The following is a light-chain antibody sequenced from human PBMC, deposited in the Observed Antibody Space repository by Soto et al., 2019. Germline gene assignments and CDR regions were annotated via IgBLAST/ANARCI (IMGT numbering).Light chain of an antibody. J-gene: IGKJ1*01. CDR1: QTVLYSSNNKNY. V-gene: IGKV4-1*01. CDR3: QQYASTLWT. Sequence: DIVMTQSPDSLAVSLGERATINCKSSQTVLYSSNNKNYLAWYQQKPGQPPKLLISWASTRESGVPDRFSGSGSGTDFTLTISSLQAEDVAVYYCQQYASTLWTFVQGTKVEIK. CDR2: WAS.